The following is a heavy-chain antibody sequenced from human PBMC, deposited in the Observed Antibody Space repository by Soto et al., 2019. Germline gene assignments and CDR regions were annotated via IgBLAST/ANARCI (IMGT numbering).Heavy chain of an antibody. CDR2: ITSSGSYV. CDR1: GFTFSRNT. CDR3: VKDEGIEAMDV. V-gene: IGHV3-21*01. D-gene: IGHD3-3*02. Sequence: GGSLRLSCVTSGFTFSRNTMNWVRQAPGKGLEWVASITSSGSYVYYADSVKGRFSASRDNAKNSLSLQMDSLRPDDTAIYFCVKDEGIEAMDVWGQGTTVTVS. J-gene: IGHJ6*02.